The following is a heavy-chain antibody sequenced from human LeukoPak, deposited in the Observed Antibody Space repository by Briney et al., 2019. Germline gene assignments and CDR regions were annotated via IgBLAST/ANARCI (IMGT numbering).Heavy chain of an antibody. CDR3: ATGAIDGYEH. CDR2: IKSDEKTT. J-gene: IGHJ4*02. CDR1: GLSFNSYW. Sequence: PGGSLRLSCAASGLSFNSYWMHWVRQVPGKGLVWVSLIKSDEKTTAYADSVKGRFSISRDNAKNTLDLQMNNLRAEDTALYFCATGAIDGYEHWGLGTLVTVSS. D-gene: IGHD5-12*01. V-gene: IGHV3-74*01.